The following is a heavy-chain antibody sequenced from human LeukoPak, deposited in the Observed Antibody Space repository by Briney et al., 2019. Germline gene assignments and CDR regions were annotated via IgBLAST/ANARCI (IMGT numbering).Heavy chain of an antibody. CDR2: IIPIFGTA. CDR1: GGTFSSYA. Sequence: SVKVSCKASGGTFSSYAISWVRQAPGQGLEWMGGIIPIFGTANYAQKFQGRVTITTGESTSTAYMELSSLRSEDTAVYYCALGYCSSTSCYLSSHDAFDIWGQGTMVTVSS. D-gene: IGHD2-2*01. CDR3: ALGYCSSTSCYLSSHDAFDI. J-gene: IGHJ3*02. V-gene: IGHV1-69*05.